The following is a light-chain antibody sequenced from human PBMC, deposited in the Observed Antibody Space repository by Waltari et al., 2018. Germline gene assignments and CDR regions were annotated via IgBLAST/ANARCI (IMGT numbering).Light chain of an antibody. Sequence: EIVLTQSPGTLSLSPRERATLSCRASQSVSRNYLNWYQQKGGQAPRLLIHGASIRATGIPDRFSGSGSGTDFTLTISRLEPEDFAVYYCQQYDGEVLTFGGGTKVEI. CDR1: QSVSRNY. J-gene: IGKJ4*01. V-gene: IGKV3-20*01. CDR2: GAS. CDR3: QQYDGEVLT.